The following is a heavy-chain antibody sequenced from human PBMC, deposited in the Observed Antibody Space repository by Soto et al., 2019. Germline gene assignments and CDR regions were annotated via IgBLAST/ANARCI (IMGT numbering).Heavy chain of an antibody. CDR3: ARGGAVAGKRSFDY. CDR1: GFTFSSYC. Sequence: SLILSCAASGFTFSSYCMSWVRQAPGKGLEWVANIKQDGSEKYYVDSVKGRFTISRDNAKNSLYLQMNSLRAEDTAVYYCARGGAVAGKRSFDYWGQGTLVTVSS. D-gene: IGHD6-19*01. V-gene: IGHV3-7*03. J-gene: IGHJ4*02. CDR2: IKQDGSEK.